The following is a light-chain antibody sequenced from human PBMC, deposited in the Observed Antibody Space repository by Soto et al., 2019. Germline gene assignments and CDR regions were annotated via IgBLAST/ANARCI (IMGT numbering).Light chain of an antibody. CDR2: EVD. Sequence: QSALTQPASVSGSPGQSVSISCTGSTSDVGAYNYVAWYQHNPGKAPRLLIYEVDHRPSGISPRFSGSKSGNTASLTISGLQTDDEADYYCSSYTVINTAVFGGGTKVTVL. CDR1: TSDVGAYNY. CDR3: SSYTVINTAV. V-gene: IGLV2-14*01. J-gene: IGLJ3*02.